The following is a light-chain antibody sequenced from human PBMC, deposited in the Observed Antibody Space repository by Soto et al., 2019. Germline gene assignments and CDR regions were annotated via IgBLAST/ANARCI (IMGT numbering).Light chain of an antibody. CDR3: SSFTSISSYV. Sequence: QSVLTQPASVSGSPGQSITISCTGTSSDVGNYNYVSWYQHHPGKAPKVMIYDVSKRPSGVSNRFSGSKSGNTASLTVSGLQAEDEADYYCSSFTSISSYVFGTGTKLTVL. J-gene: IGLJ1*01. CDR2: DVS. V-gene: IGLV2-14*03. CDR1: SSDVGNYNY.